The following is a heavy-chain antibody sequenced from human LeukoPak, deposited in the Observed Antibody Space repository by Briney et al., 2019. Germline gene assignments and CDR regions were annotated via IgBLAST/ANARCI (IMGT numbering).Heavy chain of an antibody. Sequence: SETLSLTCTVSGGSISSYYWSWIRQPPGKGLEWIGYIYYSGSTNYNPSLKSRVTISVDTSKNQFSLKLSSVTAADTAVYYCARVMGEPARPPSYFDYGGQETRATVPS. V-gene: IGHV4-59*01. D-gene: IGHD1-14*01. CDR3: ARVMGEPARPPSYFDY. CDR2: IYYSGST. CDR1: GGSISSYY. J-gene: IGHJ4*02.